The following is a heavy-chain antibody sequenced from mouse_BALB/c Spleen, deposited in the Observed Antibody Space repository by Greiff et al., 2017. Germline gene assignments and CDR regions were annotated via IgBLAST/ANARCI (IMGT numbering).Heavy chain of an antibody. V-gene: IGHV5-17*02. J-gene: IGHJ4*01. CDR1: GFTFSSFG. CDR3: ARYGNYVGAMDY. Sequence: EVKLMESGGGLVQPGGSRKLSCAASGFTFSSFGMHWVRQAPEKGLEWVAYISSGSSTIYYADTVKGRFTISRDNPKNTLFLQMTSLRSEDTAMYYCARYGNYVGAMDYWGQGTSVTVSS. CDR2: ISSGSSTI. D-gene: IGHD2-1*01.